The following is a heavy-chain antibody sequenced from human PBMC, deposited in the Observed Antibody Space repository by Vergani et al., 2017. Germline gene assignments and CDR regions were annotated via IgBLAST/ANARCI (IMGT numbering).Heavy chain of an antibody. D-gene: IGHD4-11*01. V-gene: IGHV4-34*01. J-gene: IGHJ6*03. CDR3: AIVNTETNGHLYYYSYMDV. Sequence: QVQLQQWGGGLLKPSETLSLTCVVNGGSFTSYYWTWIRQSPGEGLEWVGDIDHTGRPDYNPSLKSRLTMSVDKSRNQFSLTLNSVTATDTAIYFCAIVNTETNGHLYYYSYMDVWGQGTAVTVS. CDR2: IDHTGRP. CDR1: GGSFTSYY.